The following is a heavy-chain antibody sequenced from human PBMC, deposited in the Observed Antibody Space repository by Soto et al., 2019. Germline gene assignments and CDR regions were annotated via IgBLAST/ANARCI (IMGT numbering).Heavy chain of an antibody. CDR3: TRDRTDSGYYTNWLDP. V-gene: IGHV1-69*06. Sequence: SVKVSCKASGGTFGSDAITWVRQAPGQGLEWVGRIIPIFGTTNYAQNLQGRVTISADKSTLTSYMELHSLTSDDTALYYCTRDRTDSGYYTNWLDPWGQGTQVTVSS. CDR2: IIPIFGTT. CDR1: GGTFGSDA. D-gene: IGHD3-22*01. J-gene: IGHJ5*02.